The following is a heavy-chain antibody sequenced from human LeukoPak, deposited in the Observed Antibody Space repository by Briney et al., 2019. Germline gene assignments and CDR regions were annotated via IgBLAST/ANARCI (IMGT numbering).Heavy chain of an antibody. CDR3: ARTYYYDSSGYFGY. CDR2: ISSSSSYI. V-gene: IGHV3-21*01. Sequence: GGSLRLSCEAFGFTFSSYSMNWVRQAPGKGLEWVASISSSSSYIYYADSVKGRFTISRDNAKNSLYLQMNSLRVEDTAVYYCARTYYYDSSGYFGYWGQGTLVTVSS. J-gene: IGHJ4*02. D-gene: IGHD3-22*01. CDR1: GFTFSSYS.